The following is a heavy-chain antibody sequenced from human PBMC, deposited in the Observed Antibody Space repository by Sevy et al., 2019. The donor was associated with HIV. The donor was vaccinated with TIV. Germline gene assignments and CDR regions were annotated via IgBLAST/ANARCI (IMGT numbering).Heavy chain of an antibody. V-gene: IGHV3-23*01. D-gene: IGHD3-22*01. Sequence: GGSLRLSCAASGFTCSSYAMSWVRLAPGKGLEWVSAISGSGGSTYYADSVKGRFTISRDNAKNTLYLQMNSLRAEDTAVYYCAKDYYDSSGYSPDYFDYWGQGTLVTVSS. J-gene: IGHJ4*02. CDR2: ISGSGGST. CDR1: GFTCSSYA. CDR3: AKDYYDSSGYSPDYFDY.